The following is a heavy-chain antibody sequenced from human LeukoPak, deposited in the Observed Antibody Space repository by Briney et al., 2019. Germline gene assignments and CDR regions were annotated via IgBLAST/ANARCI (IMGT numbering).Heavy chain of an antibody. Sequence: ASVKVSCKASGYTFTSYYMHWVRQAPGQGLEWMGIINPSGGSTSYAQKLQGRVTMTTDTSTSTAYMELRSLRSDDTAVYYCARAWIQLWIPRWFDPWGQGTLVTVSS. CDR3: ARAWIQLWIPRWFDP. J-gene: IGHJ5*02. V-gene: IGHV1-46*01. D-gene: IGHD5-18*01. CDR1: GYTFTSYY. CDR2: INPSGGST.